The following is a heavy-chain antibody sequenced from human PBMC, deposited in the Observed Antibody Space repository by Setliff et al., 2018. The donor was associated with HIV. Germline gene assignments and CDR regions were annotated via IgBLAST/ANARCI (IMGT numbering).Heavy chain of an antibody. V-gene: IGHV4-4*08. CDR1: SGSVSGYY. J-gene: IGHJ3*02. D-gene: IGHD3-9*01. Sequence: PSETLSLTCSVSSGSVSGYYWGWIRQPPGKKLEWIGYIHSSGSTIYSASLKSRVSISVDTSKNQVSLRLSSVTAADTAVYYCATDAYHDSLTGPTPGAFDIWGQGTVVTVS. CDR2: IHSSGST. CDR3: ATDAYHDSLTGPTPGAFDI.